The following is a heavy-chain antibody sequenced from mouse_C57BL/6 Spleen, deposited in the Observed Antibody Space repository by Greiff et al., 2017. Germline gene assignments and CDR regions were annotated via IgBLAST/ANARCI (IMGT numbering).Heavy chain of an antibody. D-gene: IGHD2-2*01. CDR1: GFTFSDYG. J-gene: IGHJ2*01. CDR3: ARGNYGYAYFDY. CDR2: ISSGSSTI. V-gene: IGHV5-17*01. Sequence: EVHLVESGGGLVKPGGSLKLSCAASGFTFSDYGMHWVRQAPEKGLEWVAYISSGSSTIYYADTVKGRFTISRDNAKNTLFLQMTSLRSEDTAMYYCARGNYGYAYFDYWGQGTTLTVSS.